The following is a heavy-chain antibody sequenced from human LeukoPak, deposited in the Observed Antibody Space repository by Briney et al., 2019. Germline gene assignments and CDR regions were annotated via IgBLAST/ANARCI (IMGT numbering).Heavy chain of an antibody. Sequence: GGSLRLSCAASGFIFRNHAMNWVRQAPGQGLEWVSGVSASCGSTFNTDSVKGRFSISRDNSKNTLYLEMNSLRPEDTALYYCAKSLGNQGVIDYWGQGTLVTVSS. V-gene: IGHV3-23*01. CDR1: GFIFRNHA. CDR2: VSASCGST. CDR3: AKSLGNQGVIDY. D-gene: IGHD3-10*01. J-gene: IGHJ4*02.